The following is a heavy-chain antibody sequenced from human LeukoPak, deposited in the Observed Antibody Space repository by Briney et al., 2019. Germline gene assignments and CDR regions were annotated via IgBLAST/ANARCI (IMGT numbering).Heavy chain of an antibody. CDR3: ARGGYSSSWYTEVWFDP. CDR1: GYTFTSYD. D-gene: IGHD6-13*01. CDR2: MNPNSGNT. V-gene: IGHV1-8*03. J-gene: IGHJ5*02. Sequence: GESLKISCKASGYTFTSYDINWVRQATGQGLEWMGWMNPNSGNTGYAQKFQGRVTITRNTSISTAYTELSSLRSEDTAVYYCARGGYSSSWYTEVWFDPWGQGTLVTVSS.